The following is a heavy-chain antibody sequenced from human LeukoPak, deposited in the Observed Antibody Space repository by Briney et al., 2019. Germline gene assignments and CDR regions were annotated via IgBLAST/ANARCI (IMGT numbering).Heavy chain of an antibody. V-gene: IGHV4-34*01. J-gene: IGHJ4*02. CDR2: INHSGST. CDR1: GGSFSGYY. D-gene: IGHD6-19*01. Sequence: SETLSLTCAVYGGSFSGYYWSWIRQPPGKGLEWIGEINHSGSTNYNPSLKSRVTISVATSKNQFFLKLSSVTAADTAVYYCARGRGQWLESGPDFWGQGTLVTVSS. CDR3: ARGRGQWLESGPDF.